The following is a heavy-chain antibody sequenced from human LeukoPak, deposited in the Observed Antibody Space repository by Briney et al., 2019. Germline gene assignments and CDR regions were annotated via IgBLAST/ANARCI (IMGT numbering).Heavy chain of an antibody. D-gene: IGHD3-10*01. CDR3: ATSMVRGVIVH. CDR1: GGSFSGYY. V-gene: IGHV4-34*01. CDR2: INHSGST. J-gene: IGHJ4*02. Sequence: SETLSLTCAVYGGSFSGYYWSWIRQPPGKGLEWIGEINHSGSTNYNPSLKSRVTISVDTSKNQFSLKLSSVTAADTAVYYCATSMVRGVIVHWGQGTLVTVSS.